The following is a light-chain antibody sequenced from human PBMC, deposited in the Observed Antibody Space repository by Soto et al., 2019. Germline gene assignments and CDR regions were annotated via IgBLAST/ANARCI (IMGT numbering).Light chain of an antibody. CDR2: EVT. V-gene: IGLV2-14*01. J-gene: IGLJ1*01. Sequence: QSALTQPASVSGSPGQSITISCIGTSGDIGAYNYVSWYQQHPGKAPKFLIYEVTYRPSGVSHRFSGSKSGNTASLTISGLQAEDEADYFCSSYAGSYVYVFGTGTKVTVL. CDR3: SSYAGSYVYV. CDR1: SGDIGAYNY.